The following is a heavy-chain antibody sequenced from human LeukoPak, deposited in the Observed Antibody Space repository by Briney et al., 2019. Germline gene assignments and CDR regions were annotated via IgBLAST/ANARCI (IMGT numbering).Heavy chain of an antibody. CDR2: IIPIFGTA. J-gene: IGHJ4*02. Sequence: EASVKVSCKASGYTFTRYYMHWVRQAPGQGLEWMGGIIPIFGTANYAQKFQGRVTITTDESTSTAYMELSSLRSEDTAVYYCARGVPGEPFLYYFDYWGQGTPVTVSS. V-gene: IGHV1-69*05. CDR3: ARGVPGEPFLYYFDY. CDR1: GYTFTRYY. D-gene: IGHD3-10*01.